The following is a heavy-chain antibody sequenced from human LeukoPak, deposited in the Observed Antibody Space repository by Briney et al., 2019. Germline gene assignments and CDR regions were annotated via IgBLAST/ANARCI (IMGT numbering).Heavy chain of an antibody. J-gene: IGHJ3*02. D-gene: IGHD4-17*01. V-gene: IGHV4-34*01. CDR2: INHSGST. Sequence: PSETLSLTCAVYGGSFSGYYWSWIRQPPGKGLEWIGEINHSGSTNYNPSLQSRVTISVDTSKNQFSLKLSSVTAADTAVYYCARERFRDYGDFLDAFDIWGQGTMVTVSS. CDR1: GGSFSGYY. CDR3: ARERFRDYGDFLDAFDI.